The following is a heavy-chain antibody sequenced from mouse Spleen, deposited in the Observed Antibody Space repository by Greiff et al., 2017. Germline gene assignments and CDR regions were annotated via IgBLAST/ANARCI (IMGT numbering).Heavy chain of an antibody. D-gene: IGHD4-1*01. CDR2: ISSGGGYT. Sequence: EVMLVESGGGLVKPGGSLKLSCAASGFTFSSYAMSWVRQTPEKRLEWVATISSGGGYTYYPDSVKGRFTIHRDNAKNNLYLQMSSLRSEDTAMYYCASLTGTGEYWGPGTTLTVSS. J-gene: IGHJ2*01. V-gene: IGHV5-9*03. CDR1: GFTFSSYA. CDR3: ASLTGTGEY.